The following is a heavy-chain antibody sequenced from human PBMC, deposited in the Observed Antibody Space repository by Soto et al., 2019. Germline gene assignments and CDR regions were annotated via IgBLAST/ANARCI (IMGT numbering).Heavy chain of an antibody. D-gene: IGHD6-19*01. J-gene: IGHJ4*02. CDR1: GFTFSDHW. V-gene: IGHV3-74*01. CDR3: ARGYSSGPDY. Sequence: EVQLVESGGVVVQPGGSLRLSCAASGFTFSDHWMHWVRQVPGKGLVWVARINSDGSTTTYADSVKGRFTISRANARNTLYLQMDSLRAGDTALYYCARGYSSGPDYWGQGTLVTVSS. CDR2: INSDGSTT.